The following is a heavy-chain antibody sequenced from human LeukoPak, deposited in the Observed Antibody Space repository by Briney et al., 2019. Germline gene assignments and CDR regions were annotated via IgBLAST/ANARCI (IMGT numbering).Heavy chain of an antibody. D-gene: IGHD5-12*01. CDR1: GGSISSYY. CDR2: IYTSGST. V-gene: IGHV4-4*07. Sequence: SETLSLTCTVSGGSISSYYWSWIRQPAGKGLEWIGRIYTSGSTNYNPSLKSRVTMSVDTSNNQFSLKLSSVTAADTAVYYCASSQWLASYYYYGMDVWGQGTTVTVSS. CDR3: ASSQWLASYYYYGMDV. J-gene: IGHJ6*02.